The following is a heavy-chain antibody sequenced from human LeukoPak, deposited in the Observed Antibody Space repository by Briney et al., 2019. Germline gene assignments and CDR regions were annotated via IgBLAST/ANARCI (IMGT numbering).Heavy chain of an antibody. V-gene: IGHV3-33*01. CDR1: GFTFSTYG. J-gene: IGHJ3*01. Sequence: GGSLRLSCAASGFTFSTYGLHWVRQAPGKGLEWVAVIWFDGSNQYYVDSVRGRFSISRDNSKNTLYLQINTLRAEDTGVYHCARDRGSGDSFDLWGQGAMVTVSS. CDR2: IWFDGSNQ. D-gene: IGHD6-19*01. CDR3: ARDRGSGDSFDL.